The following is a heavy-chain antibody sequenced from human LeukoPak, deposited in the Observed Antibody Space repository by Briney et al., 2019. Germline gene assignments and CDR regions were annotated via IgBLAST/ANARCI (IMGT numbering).Heavy chain of an antibody. CDR1: GYTFTSYG. CDR3: ARDRQRVVVVAATPNWFDP. Sequence: ASVKVSCKASGYTFTSYGISWVRQAPGQGLEWMGWISAYNGNTNYAQKLQGRVTMTTDTSTSTAYMELRSLRSDDTAVYYCARDRQRVVVVAATPNWFDPWGQGTLVTVPS. V-gene: IGHV1-18*04. D-gene: IGHD2-15*01. CDR2: ISAYNGNT. J-gene: IGHJ5*02.